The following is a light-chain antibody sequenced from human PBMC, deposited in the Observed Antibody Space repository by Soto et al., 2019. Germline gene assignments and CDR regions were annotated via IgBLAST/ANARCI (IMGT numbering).Light chain of an antibody. CDR1: SSDAGSYNL. J-gene: IGLJ1*01. CDR2: EGS. CDR3: CSYAGSSTYV. V-gene: IGLV2-23*01. Sequence: QSALTQPASVSGSPGQSITISYTGTSSDAGSYNLVSWYQQHPGKAPKLMIYEGSKRPSGVSNRFSGSKSGNTASLTISGLQAEDEADYYCCSYAGSSTYVFGTGTKLTVL.